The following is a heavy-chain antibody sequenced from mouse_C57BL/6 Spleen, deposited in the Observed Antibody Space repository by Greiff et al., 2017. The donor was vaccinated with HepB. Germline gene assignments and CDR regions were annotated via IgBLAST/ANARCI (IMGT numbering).Heavy chain of an antibody. Sequence: QVQLQQPGTELVKPGASVKLSCKASGYTFTSYWMHWVKQRPGQGLEWIGNINPSNGGTNYNETFKSKATLPVDKSSSTAYMQLSSLTSEDSAVYYCARNGETAQATLFAYWGQGTLVTVSA. J-gene: IGHJ3*01. V-gene: IGHV1-53*01. CDR3: ARNGETAQATLFAY. CDR1: GYTFTSYW. D-gene: IGHD3-2*02. CDR2: INPSNGGT.